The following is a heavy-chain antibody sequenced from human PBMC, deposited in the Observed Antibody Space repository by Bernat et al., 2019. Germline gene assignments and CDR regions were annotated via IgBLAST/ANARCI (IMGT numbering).Heavy chain of an antibody. CDR3: ARDQPRQIRYFDWLYPFDY. D-gene: IGHD3-9*01. J-gene: IGHJ4*02. V-gene: IGHV1-18*01. CDR1: GYTFTSYG. CDR2: ISAYNGNT. Sequence: QVQLVQSGAEVKKPGASVKVSCKASGYTFTSYGISWVRQAPGQGLEWMGWISAYNGNTNYAQKLQGRVTMTTDTSTSTAYMELRSLRSDDTAVYYCARDQPRQIRYFDWLYPFDYWGQGTLVTVFS.